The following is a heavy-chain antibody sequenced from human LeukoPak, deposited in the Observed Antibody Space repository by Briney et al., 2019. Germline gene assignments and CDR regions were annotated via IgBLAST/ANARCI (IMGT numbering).Heavy chain of an antibody. CDR2: VYSGGST. CDR3: ARGHIRYYFDY. CDR1: GFTVSNYY. V-gene: IGHV3-66*01. Sequence: GGSLRLSCAASGFTVSNYYMNWVRQAPGKGLERVSVVYSGGSTNYADSVRGRFTISRDNSKNTLYLLMNSLRAEDTAVYYCARGHIRYYFDYWGQGTLVTVSS. D-gene: IGHD3-3*02. J-gene: IGHJ4*02.